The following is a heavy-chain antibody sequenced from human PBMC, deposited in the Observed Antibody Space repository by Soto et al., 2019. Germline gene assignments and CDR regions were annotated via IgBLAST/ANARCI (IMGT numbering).Heavy chain of an antibody. J-gene: IGHJ5*01. CDR1: GDSVSTNSAT. V-gene: IGHV6-1*01. CDR3: ARLIGNSWLDS. CDR2: TYYRSKWDY. Sequence: SQTLSLTCAISGDSVSTNSATRDWIRQSPSRGLEWLGRTYYRSKWDYDYAASVKGRININPDTSNNQVSLHLDSVTPDDTAVYYCARLIGNSWLDSWGQGTLVTVSS. D-gene: IGHD2-8*01.